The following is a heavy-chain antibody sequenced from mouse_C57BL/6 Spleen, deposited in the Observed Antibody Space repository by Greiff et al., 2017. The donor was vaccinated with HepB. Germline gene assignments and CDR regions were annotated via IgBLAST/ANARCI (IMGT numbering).Heavy chain of an antibody. CDR1: GYSITSGYY. V-gene: IGHV3-6*01. J-gene: IGHJ1*03. CDR2: ISYDGSN. D-gene: IGHD1-1*01. CDR3: ARSGSSSWYFDV. Sequence: EVQLQESGPGLVKPSQSLSLTCSVTGYSITSGYYWNWIRQFPGNKLEWMGYISYDGSNNYNPSLKNRISITRDTSKNQFFLKLNSVTTEDTATYYCARSGSSSWYFDVWGTGTTVTVSS.